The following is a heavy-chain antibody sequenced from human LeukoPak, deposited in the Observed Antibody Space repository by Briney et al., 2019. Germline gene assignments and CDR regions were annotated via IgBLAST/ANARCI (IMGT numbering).Heavy chain of an antibody. CDR1: GFPFNSYG. Sequence: GGSLRLSCAASGFPFNSYGMHWVRQAPGKGLQWVAYIRHDGSVEYYADSVKGRFTISRDNSKNTLYLQMDSLRAEDTAVYYCARGRGTEDYTQHSFDIWGQGTVVTVSS. CDR3: ARGRGTEDYTQHSFDI. J-gene: IGHJ3*02. V-gene: IGHV3-30*02. D-gene: IGHD4-11*01. CDR2: IRHDGSVE.